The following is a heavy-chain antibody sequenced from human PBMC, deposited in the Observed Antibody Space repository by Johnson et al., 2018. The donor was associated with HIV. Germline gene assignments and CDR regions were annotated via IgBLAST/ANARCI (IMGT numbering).Heavy chain of an antibody. CDR2: IRYDGSNK. CDR3: ARVSDDYGGNPAAWGAFDI. Sequence: QMQLVESGGGVVQPGGSLRLPCAASGFTFSSYGMHWVRQAPGKGLEWVAFIRYDGSNKYYADSVKGRFTISRDNSKNTLYLQMNSLRAEDTALYYCARVSDDYGGNPAAWGAFDIWGQGTMVTVSS. V-gene: IGHV3-30*02. D-gene: IGHD4-23*01. J-gene: IGHJ3*02. CDR1: GFTFSSYG.